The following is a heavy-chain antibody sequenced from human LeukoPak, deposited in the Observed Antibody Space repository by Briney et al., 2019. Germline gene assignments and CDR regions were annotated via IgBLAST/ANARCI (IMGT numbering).Heavy chain of an antibody. D-gene: IGHD5-18*01. V-gene: IGHV4-59*01. J-gene: IGHJ5*02. CDR2: IHYSGST. CDR1: GGSIRSSY. CDR3: ARGPAMGATSNNWFDP. Sequence: SETLSLTCTVSGGSIRSSYWSWIRRPPGKRLEWIGYIHYSGSTDYNPALKSRVTISVDTSKNQFSLKVSSVTAADTAVYYCARGPAMGATSNNWFDPWGQGALVTVSS.